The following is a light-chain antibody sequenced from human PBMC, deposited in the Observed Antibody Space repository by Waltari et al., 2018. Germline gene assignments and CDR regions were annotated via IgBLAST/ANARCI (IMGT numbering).Light chain of an antibody. Sequence: QSALTQPASVSGSPGQSITISCTGTSSDVGGYTYVSWYQQHPGKAPKLMIYDVSNRPSGVFNRFSGAKSGNTASLTISGLQAEDEADYYCSSYTSSSTPCVFGAGTKVTVL. CDR2: DVS. CDR3: SSYTSSSTPCV. V-gene: IGLV2-14*03. CDR1: SSDVGGYTY. J-gene: IGLJ1*01.